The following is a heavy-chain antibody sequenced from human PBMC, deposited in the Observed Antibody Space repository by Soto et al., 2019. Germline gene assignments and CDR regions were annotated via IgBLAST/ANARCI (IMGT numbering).Heavy chain of an antibody. D-gene: IGHD5-18*01. CDR2: INAGNGNT. CDR3: ARGSETAMGGY. CDR1: GYTFTSYT. J-gene: IGHJ4*02. Sequence: QVQLVQSGAEVKEPGASVKVSCKASGYTFTSYTIHWVRQAPGQRLEWMGWINAGNGNTKYSQKFQGRVTITRDTSASTAYMELSSLISEDTAVFYCARGSETAMGGYWGQGTLVTVSS. V-gene: IGHV1-3*01.